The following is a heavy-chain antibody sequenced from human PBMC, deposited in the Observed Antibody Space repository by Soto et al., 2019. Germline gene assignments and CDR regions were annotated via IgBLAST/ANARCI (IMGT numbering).Heavy chain of an antibody. CDR3: AREGSGRLVPRS. CDR1: GFTFSSYA. Sequence: QVQLLESGGGVVQPGRSLRLSCAASGFTFSSYAMHWVRQAPGKGLEWVAVIWYDGSNKYYADSVKGRFTVSRDNSKKAVYLEMNRLRGEDKGVDFCAREGSGRLVPRSWGQGTLVTVSA. CDR2: IWYDGSNK. J-gene: IGHJ5*02. D-gene: IGHD3-10*01. V-gene: IGHV3-33*01.